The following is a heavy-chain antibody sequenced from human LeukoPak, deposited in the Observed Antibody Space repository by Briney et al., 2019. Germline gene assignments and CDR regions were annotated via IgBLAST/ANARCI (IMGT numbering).Heavy chain of an antibody. CDR3: AKGTYSSSWYWNYYYYMDV. CDR2: IRYDGSNK. D-gene: IGHD6-13*01. J-gene: IGHJ6*03. V-gene: IGHV3-30*02. Sequence: GGSLRLSCAASGFTFSSYGMHWVRQAPGKGLEWVAFIRYDGSNKYYADSMKGRFTISRDNSKNTLYLQMNSLRAEDTAVYYCAKGTYSSSWYWNYYYYMDVWGKGTTVTISS. CDR1: GFTFSSYG.